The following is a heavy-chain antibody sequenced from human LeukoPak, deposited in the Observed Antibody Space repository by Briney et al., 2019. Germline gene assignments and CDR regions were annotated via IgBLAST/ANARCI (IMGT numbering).Heavy chain of an antibody. J-gene: IGHJ4*02. CDR3: AIHYYDSSGHLDS. V-gene: IGHV3-23*01. CDR2: ISGSGHST. Sequence: QSGGSLRLSCAASGFTFSSYAMSWVRQAPGKGLEWVSSISGSGHSTYYADSVKGRLTISRDNSKNTLYLQMNSLRAEDTAVFYCAIHYYDSSGHLDSWGQGTLVTVSS. D-gene: IGHD3-22*01. CDR1: GFTFSSYA.